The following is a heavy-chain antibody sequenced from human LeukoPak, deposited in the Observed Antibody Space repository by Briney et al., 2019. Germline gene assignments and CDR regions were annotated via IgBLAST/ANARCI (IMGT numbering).Heavy chain of an antibody. Sequence: GGSLRLSCAASGFTVSSNYMSWVRQAPGKGLEWVSVIYSGGSTYYADSVKGRFTISRDKSKNTLYLQMNSLRADDTAVYYCARADTVRGFDPWGQGTLVTVSS. CDR3: ARADTVRGFDP. CDR1: GFTVSSNY. D-gene: IGHD3-10*01. V-gene: IGHV3-53*01. J-gene: IGHJ5*02. CDR2: IYSGGST.